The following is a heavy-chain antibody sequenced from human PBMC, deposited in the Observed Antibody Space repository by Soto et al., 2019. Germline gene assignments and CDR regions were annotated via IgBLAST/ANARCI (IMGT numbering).Heavy chain of an antibody. J-gene: IGHJ5*02. CDR3: ARGADSDNYFAP. V-gene: IGHV4-31*03. CDR2: IFHSGST. Sequence: QVQLQESGPGLVKPSQTLSLTCTVSGGSLTSGGYYWSWIRQHPGMGLEWIAHIFHSGSTHHNPSLESRVTISVDTSKNQFSLNLTSVTAADTTVYYCARGADSDNYFAPWGQGTLVAVSS. D-gene: IGHD2-15*01. CDR1: GGSLTSGGYY.